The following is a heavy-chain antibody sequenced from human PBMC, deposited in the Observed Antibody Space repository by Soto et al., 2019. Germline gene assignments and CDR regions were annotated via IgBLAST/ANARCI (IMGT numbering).Heavy chain of an antibody. V-gene: IGHV3-7*03. J-gene: IGHJ4*02. CDR1: GFTFTDYW. Sequence: ESGGGLVQPGGSLRLSCAASGFTFTDYWMSWVRQAPGKGLEWVANLNQDGSEKNCVDSVKGRFTISRDNAKNSVYLQLNSLRAEDTAVYYCARDKFSGTYYVKGVTYLFDYWGQGALVTVSS. D-gene: IGHD1-26*01. CDR2: LNQDGSEK. CDR3: ARDKFSGTYYVKGVTYLFDY.